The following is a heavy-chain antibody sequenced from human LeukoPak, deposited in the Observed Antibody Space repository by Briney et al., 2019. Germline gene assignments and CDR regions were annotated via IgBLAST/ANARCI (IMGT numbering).Heavy chain of an antibody. CDR1: GGSISSGGYY. CDR2: IYYSGST. V-gene: IGHV4-31*03. J-gene: IGHJ4*02. D-gene: IGHD1-1*01. CDR3: ARAMSRTYYFDY. Sequence: PSETLSLTCTVSGGSISSGGYYWSWIRQHPGKGLEWIGYIYYSGSTYYNPSLKSRVTISVDTSKNQFSLKLSSVTAADTAVYYCARAMSRTYYFDYWGQGTLVTVSS.